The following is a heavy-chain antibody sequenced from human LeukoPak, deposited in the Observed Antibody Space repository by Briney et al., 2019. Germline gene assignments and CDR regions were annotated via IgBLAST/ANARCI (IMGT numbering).Heavy chain of an antibody. V-gene: IGHV4-4*07. CDR3: ARDGGYYYGSGLNQRRAFDI. CDR1: GGSISSYY. D-gene: IGHD3-10*01. J-gene: IGHJ3*02. Sequence: PSETLSLTCTVSGGSISSYYWSWIRQPAGKGLEWIGRIYTSGSTNYNPSLKSRVTMSVDTSKNQFSLKLSSVTAADTAVYYCARDGGYYYGSGLNQRRAFDIWGQGTMVTVSS. CDR2: IYTSGST.